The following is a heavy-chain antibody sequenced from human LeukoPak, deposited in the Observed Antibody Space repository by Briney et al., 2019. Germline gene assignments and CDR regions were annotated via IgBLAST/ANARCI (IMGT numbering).Heavy chain of an antibody. CDR2: ISAYNGNT. D-gene: IGHD1-26*01. Sequence: ASVKVSCKASGYTFTSYGISWVRQAPGQGLEWMGWISAYNGNTNYAQKLQGRVTMTTDTSTSTAYMELRSLRSDDTAVYCCARLPRTGSYSRDFDYWGQGTLVTVSS. CDR1: GYTFTSYG. J-gene: IGHJ4*02. CDR3: ARLPRTGSYSRDFDY. V-gene: IGHV1-18*01.